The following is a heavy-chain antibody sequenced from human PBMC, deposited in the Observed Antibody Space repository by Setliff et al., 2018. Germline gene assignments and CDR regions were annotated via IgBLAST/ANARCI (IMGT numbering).Heavy chain of an antibody. J-gene: IGHJ4*02. D-gene: IGHD6-6*01. Sequence: TCTVSGGSISSGGSYWSWIRQHPGKGLEWIGYIYYSGSTTYNPSLKSRVTISVDTSKDQFSLKVISMTAADTAVYYCARGRNIAARLLDSWGQGTLVTVSS. V-gene: IGHV4-31*03. CDR1: GGSISSGGSY. CDR2: IYYSGST. CDR3: ARGRNIAARLLDS.